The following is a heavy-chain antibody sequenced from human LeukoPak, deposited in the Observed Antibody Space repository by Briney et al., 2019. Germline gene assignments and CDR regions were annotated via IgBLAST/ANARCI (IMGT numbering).Heavy chain of an antibody. CDR2: ISSSSSYI. D-gene: IGHD3-22*01. V-gene: IGHV3-21*01. CDR1: GFTFSSYS. Sequence: PGGSLRLSCAASGFTFSSYSMNWVRQAPGKGLEWVSSISSSSSYIYYADSVKGRFTISRDNAKNSLYLQMNSLGAEDTAVYYCARVTYYYDSSGFRTFDYWDQGTLVTVSS. CDR3: ARVTYYYDSSGFRTFDY. J-gene: IGHJ4*02.